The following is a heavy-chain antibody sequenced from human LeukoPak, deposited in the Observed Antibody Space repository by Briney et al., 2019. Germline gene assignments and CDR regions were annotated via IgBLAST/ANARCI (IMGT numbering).Heavy chain of an antibody. Sequence: GGSLRLSCAASGXTFSYYWVHWVRQAPGKGLVSVSRIKSDGSITEYADSVKGRFTISRDNAKNTLYLQMNSLRAEDTAVYYCARDLSYSGIDYWGQGTLVTVSS. J-gene: IGHJ4*02. V-gene: IGHV3-74*01. CDR3: ARDLSYSGIDY. CDR2: IKSDGSIT. D-gene: IGHD1-26*01. CDR1: GXTFSYYW.